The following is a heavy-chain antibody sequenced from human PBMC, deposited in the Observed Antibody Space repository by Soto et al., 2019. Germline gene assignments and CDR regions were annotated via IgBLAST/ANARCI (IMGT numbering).Heavy chain of an antibody. V-gene: IGHV4-34*01. D-gene: IGHD4-17*01. J-gene: IGHJ4*02. CDR3: ARGGVRTTVTLEETYFDY. CDR1: GGSFSGYY. CDR2: INHSGST. Sequence: SETLSLTCAVYGGSFSGYYWSWIRQPPWNVLEWIGEINHSGSTNYNPSLKSRVTISVDTSKNQFSLKLSSVTAADTAVYYCARGGVRTTVTLEETYFDYWGQGTLVTVSS.